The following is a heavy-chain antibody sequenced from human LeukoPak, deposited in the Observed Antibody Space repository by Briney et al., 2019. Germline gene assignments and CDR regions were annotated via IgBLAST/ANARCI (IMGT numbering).Heavy chain of an antibody. V-gene: IGHV4-59*01. J-gene: IGHJ6*03. CDR2: IYYSGST. CDR3: ARAKVAGITGYYYYMDV. CDR1: GGSISSYD. D-gene: IGHD3-16*01. Sequence: PSETLSLTCTVSGGSISSYDWSWIRQPPGKGLEWIGYIYYSGSTNYNPSLKSRVTISVDTSKNQFSLKLSSVTAADTAVYYCARAKVAGITGYYYYMDVWGKGTTVTVSS.